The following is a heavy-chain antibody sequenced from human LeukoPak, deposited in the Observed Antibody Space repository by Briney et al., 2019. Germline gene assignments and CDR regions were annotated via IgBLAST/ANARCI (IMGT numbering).Heavy chain of an antibody. CDR1: GGTFSSYA. CDR2: IIPILGIA. V-gene: IGHV1-69*04. CDR3: ARDRLQGSSGSY. Sequence: GASVKVSCKASGGTFSSYAISWVRQAPGQGLEWMGRIIPILGIANYAQKFQGRVTITADKSTSPAYMELSSLRFEDTAVYYCARDRLQGSSGSYWGQGTLVTVSS. J-gene: IGHJ4*02. D-gene: IGHD3-22*01.